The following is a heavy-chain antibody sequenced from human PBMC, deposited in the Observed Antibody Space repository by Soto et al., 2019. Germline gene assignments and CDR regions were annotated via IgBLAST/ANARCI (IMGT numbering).Heavy chain of an antibody. J-gene: IGHJ4*02. V-gene: IGHV4-34*01. D-gene: IGHD3-10*01. CDR3: ARGPLSMVRGVITLNYYFDY. CDR1: GGSFSGYY. CDR2: INHSGST. Sequence: QVQLQQWGAGLLKPSETLSLTCAVYGGSFSGYYWSWIRQPPGKGLEWIGEINHSGSTNYNPSLKSRVTISVDTSKNQFSLILSSVTAAETAVFYCARGPLSMVRGVITLNYYFDYWGQGTLVTVSS.